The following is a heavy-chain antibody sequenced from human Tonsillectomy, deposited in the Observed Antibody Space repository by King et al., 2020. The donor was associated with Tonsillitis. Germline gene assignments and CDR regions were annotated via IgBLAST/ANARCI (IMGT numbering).Heavy chain of an antibody. CDR1: GYSFTSYG. CDR2: IRVYNGNT. J-gene: IGHJ5*02. V-gene: IGHV1-18*01. Sequence: VQLVESGAEVKKPGASVKVSCKASGYSFTSYGINWVRQAPGQGLEWMGWIRVYNGNTNYAQKFQGRVTMTTDTSTSTAYMELRSLRSDDTAVYFCARDPGMPTNNWLDPWGQGTLVTVSS. CDR3: ARDPGMPTNNWLDP. D-gene: IGHD5-24*01.